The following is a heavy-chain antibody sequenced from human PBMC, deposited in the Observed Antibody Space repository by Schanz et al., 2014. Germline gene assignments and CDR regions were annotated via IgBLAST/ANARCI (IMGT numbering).Heavy chain of an antibody. V-gene: IGHV3-11*05. Sequence: QVQLVESGGGLVKPGGSLRLSCAASGFTFSDYYMSWVRQAPGKGLEWVSYISGTNTYTNYADSVKGRFTIARDNAKNSRYLQMNSLRAEDTAVYYCAREQIMAAAGLVDYWGHGTLVTVSS. CDR1: GFTFSDYY. J-gene: IGHJ4*01. D-gene: IGHD6-13*01. CDR2: ISGTNTYT. CDR3: AREQIMAAAGLVDY.